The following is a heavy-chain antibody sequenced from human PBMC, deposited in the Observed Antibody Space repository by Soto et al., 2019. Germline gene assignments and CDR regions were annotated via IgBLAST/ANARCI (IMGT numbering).Heavy chain of an antibody. Sequence: EVQLVESGGGLVKPGGSLRLSCAASGFTFSSYSMNWVRQAPGKGLEWVSSISSSSSYIYYADSLKGRFTISRDNAKNSLYLQMNSLRAEDTAVYYCARLYGSGSYKYFYMDVWGKGTTVTVSS. CDR3: ARLYGSGSYKYFYMDV. CDR2: ISSSSSYI. J-gene: IGHJ6*03. D-gene: IGHD3-10*01. CDR1: GFTFSSYS. V-gene: IGHV3-21*01.